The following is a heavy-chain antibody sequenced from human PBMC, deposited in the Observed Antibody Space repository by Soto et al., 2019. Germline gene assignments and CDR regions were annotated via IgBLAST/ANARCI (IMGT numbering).Heavy chain of an antibody. J-gene: IGHJ6*02. CDR2: INTSGGST. CDR1: GYTFTSYY. Sequence: GASVKVSCKASGYTFTSYYMHWVRQAPGQGLEWMGIINTSGGSTSYAQKFQGRVTMTRDTSTSTVYMELSSLRSEDTAVYYCARDPGTIFGVVIMKGIYYYYGMDVWGQGTTVTVSS. V-gene: IGHV1-46*01. CDR3: ARDPGTIFGVVIMKGIYYYYGMDV. D-gene: IGHD3-3*01.